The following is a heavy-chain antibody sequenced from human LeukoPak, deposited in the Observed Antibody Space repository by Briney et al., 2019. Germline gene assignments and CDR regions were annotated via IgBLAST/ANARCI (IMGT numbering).Heavy chain of an antibody. J-gene: IGHJ4*02. D-gene: IGHD3-9*01. V-gene: IGHV4-59*01. Sequence: PSETLSLTCTVSGGSISSYYWSWIRQPPGKGLEWIGYIYYSGSTNYNPSLKSRVTISVDTSKNQFSLKLSSVTAADTAVYYCARGDYDILTGYYQFDYWGQGTLVTVSS. CDR2: IYYSGST. CDR3: ARGDYDILTGYYQFDY. CDR1: GGSISSYY.